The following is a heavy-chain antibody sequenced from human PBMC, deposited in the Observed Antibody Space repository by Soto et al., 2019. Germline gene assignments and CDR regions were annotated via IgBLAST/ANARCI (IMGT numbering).Heavy chain of an antibody. V-gene: IGHV4-59*08. CDR2: IYYSGST. CDR3: ARHSATYYDFDY. CDR1: GGSISSYY. Sequence: SETLSLTCTVSGGSISSYYWSWIRQPPGKGVEWIGYIYYSGSTNYNPSLKSRVTISVDTSKNQFSLRLTSVTAADMAVYYCARHSATYYDFDYWGQGTLVTVSS. J-gene: IGHJ4*02. D-gene: IGHD1-26*01.